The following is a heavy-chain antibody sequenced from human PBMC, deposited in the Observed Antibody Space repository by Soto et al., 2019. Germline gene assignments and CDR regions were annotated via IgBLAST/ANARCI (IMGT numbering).Heavy chain of an antibody. CDR2: ISWNSGSI. D-gene: IGHD3-10*01. Sequence: RLSCAASGFTFSNYAVTWVRQAPGKGLEWVSTISWNSGSIGYADSVKGRFTISRDNAKNSLYLQMNSLRAEDTALYYCAKDIREGWSGEFRGSDYWGQGTLVTVSS. V-gene: IGHV3-9*01. CDR1: GFTFSNYA. J-gene: IGHJ4*02. CDR3: AKDIREGWSGEFRGSDY.